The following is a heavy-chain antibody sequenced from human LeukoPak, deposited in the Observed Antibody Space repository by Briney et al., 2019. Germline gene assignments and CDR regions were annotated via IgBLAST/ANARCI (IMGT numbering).Heavy chain of an antibody. V-gene: IGHV4-31*11. CDR1: GGSFSGYY. CDR2: IYYSGST. J-gene: IGHJ4*02. D-gene: IGHD6-13*01. Sequence: SETLSLTCAVYGGSFSGYYWSWIRQHPGKGLEWIGYIYYSGSTYYNPSLKSRVTISVDTSKNQFSLKLSSVTAADTAVYYRAREYSGYYFDYWGQGTLVTVSS. CDR3: AREYSGYYFDY.